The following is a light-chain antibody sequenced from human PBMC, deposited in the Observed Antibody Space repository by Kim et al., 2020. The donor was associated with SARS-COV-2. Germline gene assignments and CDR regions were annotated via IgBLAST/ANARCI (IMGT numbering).Light chain of an antibody. CDR1: NNTVGNQG. J-gene: IGLJ3*02. CDR3: SAWDSSLNAWV. CDR2: RNN. V-gene: IGLV10-54*04. Sequence: HTATLTCTGNNNTVGNQGAAWLQQHQGHPPKLLSYRNNNRPSGISERFSASRSGDTASLTITGLQPEDETDYYCSAWDSSLNAWVFGGGTQLTVL.